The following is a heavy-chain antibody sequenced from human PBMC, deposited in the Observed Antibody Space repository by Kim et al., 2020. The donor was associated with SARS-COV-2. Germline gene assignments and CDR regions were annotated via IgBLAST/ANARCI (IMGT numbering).Heavy chain of an antibody. CDR1: GFTFSSYA. CDR3: ARDSYGMDV. J-gene: IGHJ6*02. V-gene: IGHV3-30*04. CDR2: ISYDGSNK. Sequence: GGSLRLSCAASGFTFSSYAMHWVRQAPGKGLEWVAVISYDGSNKYYVDSVKGRFTISRDNSKNTLYLQMNSLRAEDTAVYYCARDSYGMDVWGPGTTVT.